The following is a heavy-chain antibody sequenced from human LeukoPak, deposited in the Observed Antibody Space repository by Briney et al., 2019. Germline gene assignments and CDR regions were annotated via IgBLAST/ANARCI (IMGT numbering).Heavy chain of an antibody. D-gene: IGHD6-19*01. V-gene: IGHV3-48*01. Sequence: PGGSLRLSCAASGFAFSGYSLNWVRQAPGKGLEWVSYISGSSSTIYYADSVKDRFTISRDNAKNSLYLQMSSLRAEDTAVYCCARYRSGGRRGFDYWGQGTLVTVSS. CDR1: GFAFSGYS. CDR2: ISGSSSTI. J-gene: IGHJ4*02. CDR3: ARYRSGGRRGFDY.